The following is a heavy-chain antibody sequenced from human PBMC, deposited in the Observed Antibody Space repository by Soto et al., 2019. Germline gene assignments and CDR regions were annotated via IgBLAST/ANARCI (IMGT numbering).Heavy chain of an antibody. CDR2: INPNNGGT. CDR1: GYTFTGYY. V-gene: IGHV1-2*02. Sequence: ASVNVSCKSSGYTFTGYYIHWVRQAPGQGLEWMAWINPNNGGTRYAQKFQGRLTLTRDTSISTAYMELSRLTPDDTAVYYCATTCAFGGSTKWCMDVWGQGTTVTVSS. CDR3: ATTCAFGGSTKWCMDV. J-gene: IGHJ6*02. D-gene: IGHD3-3*01.